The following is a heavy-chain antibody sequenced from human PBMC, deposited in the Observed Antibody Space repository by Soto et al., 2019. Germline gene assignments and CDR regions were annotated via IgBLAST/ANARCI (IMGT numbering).Heavy chain of an antibody. V-gene: IGHV3-30*03. J-gene: IGHJ4*02. D-gene: IGHD2-8*01. Sequence: QVQLVESGGGVVQPGRSLRLSCAASGFTFSSYGMHWVRQAPGKGLEWVAVISDDGSNKYYADSVKGRFTISRDNSKNTLYLQMNSLRAEDTAVYYCVLYTKWHWGQGTLVTVSS. CDR3: VLYTKWH. CDR2: ISDDGSNK. CDR1: GFTFSSYG.